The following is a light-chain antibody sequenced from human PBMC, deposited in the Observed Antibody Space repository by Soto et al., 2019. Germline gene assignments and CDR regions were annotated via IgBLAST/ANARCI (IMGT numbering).Light chain of an antibody. CDR3: QQYNNWPLT. CDR2: GAS. CDR1: QAINNN. Sequence: VLTQAPDTLSVSPGERATLSCRASQAINNNVAWYQLKDGQVPRLLIYGASTRAADVPARFSGGGSGTEFTLTISSLQSEDFAVYSCQQYNNWPLTFGQGTKVDIK. V-gene: IGKV3-15*01. J-gene: IGKJ1*01.